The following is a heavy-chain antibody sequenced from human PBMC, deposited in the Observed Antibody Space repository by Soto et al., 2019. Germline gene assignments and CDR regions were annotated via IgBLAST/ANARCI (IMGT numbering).Heavy chain of an antibody. CDR2: IYYSGST. V-gene: IGHV4-30-4*01. CDR3: AGVVHQGYYGMDV. Sequence: PSETLSLTCTVSGGSISSGDYYWSWIRQPPGKGLEWIGYIYYSGSTYYNPSLKSRVTISVDTSKNQFSLKLSSVTAADTAVYYCAGVVHQGYYGMDVWGQGTTVTVSS. CDR1: GGSISSGDYY. D-gene: IGHD1-1*01. J-gene: IGHJ6*02.